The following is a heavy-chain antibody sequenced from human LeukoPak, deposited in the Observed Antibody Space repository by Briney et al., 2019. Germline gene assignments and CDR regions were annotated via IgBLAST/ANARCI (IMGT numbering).Heavy chain of an antibody. Sequence: AVKVSCKASGGTFSTHATSWVRQAPGQGLEWMGGIIPILGTTKYAQEFQGRVTITADESKSTAYMELRSLRSEDTAVYYCARGDYYYYYMDVWGKGTTVTVSS. V-gene: IGHV1-69*01. CDR2: IIPILGTT. CDR1: GGTFSTHA. J-gene: IGHJ6*03. CDR3: ARGDYYYYYMDV.